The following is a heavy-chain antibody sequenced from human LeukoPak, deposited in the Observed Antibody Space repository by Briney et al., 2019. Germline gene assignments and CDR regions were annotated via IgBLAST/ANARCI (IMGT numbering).Heavy chain of an antibody. V-gene: IGHV1-69*06. CDR2: IIPIFGTA. CDR1: GGTFSSYA. J-gene: IGHJ4*02. D-gene: IGHD2-15*01. Sequence: GASVKVSCKAPGGTFSSYAISWVRQAPGQGLEWMGGIIPIFGTANYAQKFQGRVTITADKSTSTAYMELSSLRSEDTAVYYCVRDQDCSGGSCWVFDYWGQGTLVTVSS. CDR3: VRDQDCSGGSCWVFDY.